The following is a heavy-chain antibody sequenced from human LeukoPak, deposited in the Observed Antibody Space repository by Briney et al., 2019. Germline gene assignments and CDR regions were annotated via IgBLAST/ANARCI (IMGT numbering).Heavy chain of an antibody. D-gene: IGHD3-22*01. CDR2: ISSSGSTI. CDR1: GFTFSDYY. V-gene: IGHV3-11*04. J-gene: IGHJ4*02. CDR3: AREEYDSSGYSSLLY. Sequence: PGGSMRLSCAASGFTFSDYYMSWIRPAPGKGLEWVSYISSSGSTIDYADSVKGRFTISRDNAKTPLYLPMNSLRAEDTAVYYCAREEYDSSGYSSLLYWGQGTLVTVSS.